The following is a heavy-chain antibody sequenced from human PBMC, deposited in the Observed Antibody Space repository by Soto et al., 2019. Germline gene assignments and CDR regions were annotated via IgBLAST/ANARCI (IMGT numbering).Heavy chain of an antibody. CDR3: AREGSAAAAGSFDI. CDR1: GGTFNSHI. V-gene: IGHV1-69*08. Sequence: SVKVSCKSSGGTFNSHIISWVRQAPGQGLEWMGRIIPMFGTTNYEQKFQGRVTITADKSTSTAYMEVTSLRSDDTAVYYCAREGSAAAAGSFDIWGQGTMVTVSS. D-gene: IGHD6-13*01. J-gene: IGHJ3*02. CDR2: IIPMFGTT.